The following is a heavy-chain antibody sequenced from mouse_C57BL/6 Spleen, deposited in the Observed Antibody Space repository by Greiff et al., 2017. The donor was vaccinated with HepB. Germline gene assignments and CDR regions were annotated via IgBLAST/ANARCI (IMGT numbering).Heavy chain of an antibody. V-gene: IGHV1-26*01. CDR1: GYTFTDYY. J-gene: IGHJ4*01. Sequence: VQPQQSGPELVKPGASVKISCKASGYTFTDYYMNWVKQSHGKSLEWIGDINPNNGGTSYNQKFKGKATLTVDKSSSTAYMELRSLTSEDSAVYYCARKGNAMDYWGQGTSVTVSS. CDR2: INPNNGGT. CDR3: ARKGNAMDY.